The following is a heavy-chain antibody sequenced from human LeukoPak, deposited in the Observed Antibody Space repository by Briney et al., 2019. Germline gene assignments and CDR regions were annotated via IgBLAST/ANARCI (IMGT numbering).Heavy chain of an antibody. CDR1: GYTFTSYD. CDR2: MNPNSGNT. Sequence: ASVKVSCKASGYTFTSYDINWVRQATGQGLEWMGWMNPNSGNTGYAQKFQGRVTMTRNTSISTAYMELGSLRSEDTAVYYCARGGKYSNGYSYGPDYWGQGTLVTVSS. D-gene: IGHD5-18*01. CDR3: ARGGKYSNGYSYGPDY. V-gene: IGHV1-8*01. J-gene: IGHJ4*02.